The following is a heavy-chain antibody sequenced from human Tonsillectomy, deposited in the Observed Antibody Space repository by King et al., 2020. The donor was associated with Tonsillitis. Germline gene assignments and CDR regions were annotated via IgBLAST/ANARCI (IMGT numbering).Heavy chain of an antibody. V-gene: IGHV4-39*01. D-gene: IGHD6-19*01. Sequence: QLQESGPGLVKPSETLSLTCTVPGGSISSSTYYWGWIRQPPGKGLEWIGSFYSGGSTYYNPSLKSRVTMSVDTSKNQFSLRLSSVTAADTAVYYCATLAGGSVALSWGQGTLVTVSS. J-gene: IGHJ5*02. CDR1: GGSISSSTYY. CDR3: ATLAGGSVALS. CDR2: FYSGGST.